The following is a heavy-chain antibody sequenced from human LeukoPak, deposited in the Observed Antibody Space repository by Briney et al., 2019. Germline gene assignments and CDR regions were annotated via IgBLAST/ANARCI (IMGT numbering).Heavy chain of an antibody. CDR1: GGTLSSYA. CDR2: IIPILGIA. V-gene: IGHV1-69*04. Sequence: GASVKVSCKASGGTLSSYAISWVRQAPGQGLEWMGRIIPILGIANYAQKFQGRVTITADKSTSTAYMELSSLRSEDTAVYYCARDWTRSAGDFDYWGQGTLVTVSS. D-gene: IGHD3/OR15-3a*01. J-gene: IGHJ4*02. CDR3: ARDWTRSAGDFDY.